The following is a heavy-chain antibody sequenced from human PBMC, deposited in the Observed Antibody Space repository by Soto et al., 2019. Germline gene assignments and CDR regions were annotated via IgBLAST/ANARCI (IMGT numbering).Heavy chain of an antibody. D-gene: IGHD4-4*01. CDR2: IYYSGST. J-gene: IGHJ6*03. V-gene: IGHV4-59*01. Sequence: QVQLQESGPGLVKPSEALSLTCTVSGGSISSYYWSWIRQPPGKGLEWIGYIYYSGSTNYNPSLKSRVTISVDTSKNQFSLKLSSVTAADTAVYYCARFAYSNRYYYYYMDVWGKGTTVTVSS. CDR1: GGSISSYY. CDR3: ARFAYSNRYYYYYMDV.